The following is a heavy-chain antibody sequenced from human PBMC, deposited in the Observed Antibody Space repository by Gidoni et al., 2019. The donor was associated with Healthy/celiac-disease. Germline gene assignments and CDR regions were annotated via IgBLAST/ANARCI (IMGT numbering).Heavy chain of an antibody. CDR1: GGSISSSSYY. J-gene: IGHJ6*02. CDR2: IYYSGST. V-gene: IGHV4-39*01. CDR3: ARQGDRRSYYYYGMDV. Sequence: QLQLQESGPGLVKPSATLSLTCTVSGGSISSSSYYWGWIRQPPGKGLEWIGSIYYSGSTYYNPSLKSRVTISVDTSKNQFSLKLSSVTAADTAVYYCARQGDRRSYYYYGMDVWGQGTTVTVSS. D-gene: IGHD3-16*01.